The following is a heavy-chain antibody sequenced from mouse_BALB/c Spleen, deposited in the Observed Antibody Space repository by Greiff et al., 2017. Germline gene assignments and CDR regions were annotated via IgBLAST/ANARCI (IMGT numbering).Heavy chain of an antibody. CDR1: GFNIKDYY. CDR2: IDPENGNT. V-gene: IGHV14-1*02. J-gene: IGHJ3*01. CDR3: ARDRYDDAY. Sequence: EVQLQQSGAELVRPGALVKLSCKASGFNIKDYYMHWVKQRPEQGLEWIGWIDPENGNTIYDPKFQGKASITADTSSNTAYLQLSSLTSEDTAVYYCARDRYDDAYWGQGTLVTVSA. D-gene: IGHD2-14*01.